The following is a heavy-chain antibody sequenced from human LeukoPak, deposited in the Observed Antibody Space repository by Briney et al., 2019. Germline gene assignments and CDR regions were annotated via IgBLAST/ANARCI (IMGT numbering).Heavy chain of an antibody. Sequence: SETLSLTCTVSGGSISSSSYYWGWIRQPPGKGLEWIGSIYYSGSTYYNPSLKSRVTISVDTSKNQFSLKLSSVTAADTAVYYCARVGAVLLWFEEYFDYWGQGTLVTVSS. CDR2: IYYSGST. D-gene: IGHD3-10*01. V-gene: IGHV4-39*07. CDR1: GGSISSSSYY. J-gene: IGHJ4*02. CDR3: ARVGAVLLWFEEYFDY.